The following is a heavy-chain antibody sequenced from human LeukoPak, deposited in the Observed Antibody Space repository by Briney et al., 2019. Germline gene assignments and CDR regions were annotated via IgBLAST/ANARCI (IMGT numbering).Heavy chain of an antibody. CDR3: ARGRGDRQRLVQPRSYYFDY. CDR1: GGSISSSSYY. Sequence: SETLSLTCTVSGGSISSSSYYWGWIRQPPGKGLEWIGSIYYSGSTYYNPSLKSRVTTSVDTSKNQFSLKLSSVTAADTAVYYCARGRGDRQRLVQPRSYYFDYWGQGTLVTVSS. CDR2: IYYSGST. V-gene: IGHV4-39*01. J-gene: IGHJ4*02. D-gene: IGHD3-9*01.